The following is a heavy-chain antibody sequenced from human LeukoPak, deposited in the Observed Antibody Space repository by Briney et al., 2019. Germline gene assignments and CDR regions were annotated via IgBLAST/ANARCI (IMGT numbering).Heavy chain of an antibody. CDR2: IYYSGTT. CDR3: ARVLSSGWAGFDY. J-gene: IGHJ4*02. D-gene: IGHD6-19*01. CDR1: GGSFSGYH. V-gene: IGHV4-34*11. Sequence: SETLSLTCAVYGGSFSGYHWAWIRQPPGKGLEWIAHIYYSGTTNYNPSLKSRVTISVDTSKNQFSLKLSSVTAADTAVYYCARVLSSGWAGFDYWGQGALVTVSS.